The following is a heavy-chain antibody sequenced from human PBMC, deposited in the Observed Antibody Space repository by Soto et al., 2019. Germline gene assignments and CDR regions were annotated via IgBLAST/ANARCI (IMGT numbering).Heavy chain of an antibody. D-gene: IGHD5-12*01. Sequence: GEYQKISCTGSGFRFTVYLIGWVRQMPGKGLEWMGIIYPGDSDTRYSPSFQGQVTISADKSISTAYLQWSSLKASDTAMYYCASRSSYRYYYGMDVWGQGTTVTVSS. CDR3: ASRSSYRYYYGMDV. CDR2: IYPGDSDT. J-gene: IGHJ6*02. V-gene: IGHV5-51*01. CDR1: GFRFTVYL.